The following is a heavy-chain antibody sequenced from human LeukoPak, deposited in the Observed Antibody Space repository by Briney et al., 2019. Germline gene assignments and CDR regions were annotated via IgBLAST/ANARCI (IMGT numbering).Heavy chain of an antibody. CDR2: ISSSSSYI. J-gene: IGHJ4*02. CDR3: ARDLPLTIRPEELTFDY. D-gene: IGHD3-3*01. V-gene: IGHV3-21*01. CDR1: GFTFGSYS. Sequence: GGSLRLSCAASGFTFGSYSMNWVRQAPGKGLEWVSSISSSSSYIYYADSVKGRFTISRDNAKNSLYLQMNSLRAEDTAVYYCARDLPLTIRPEELTFDYWGQGTLVTVSS.